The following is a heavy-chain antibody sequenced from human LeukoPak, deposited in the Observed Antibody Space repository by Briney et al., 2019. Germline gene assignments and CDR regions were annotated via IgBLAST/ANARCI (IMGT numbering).Heavy chain of an antibody. CDR2: ISSSSSYI. CDR3: ARATTYDILTGYFDY. J-gene: IGHJ4*02. D-gene: IGHD3-9*01. V-gene: IGHV3-21*01. Sequence: GGSLRLSCAASGFTFSSYTMSWVRQAPGKGLEWVSSISSSSSYIYYAESVKGRFTMSRDNAKNSLYLQMNSLRAEDTAVYYCARATTYDILTGYFDYWGQGTLVTVSS. CDR1: GFTFSSYT.